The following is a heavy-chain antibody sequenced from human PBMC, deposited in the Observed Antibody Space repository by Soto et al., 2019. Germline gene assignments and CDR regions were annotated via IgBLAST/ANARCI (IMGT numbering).Heavy chain of an antibody. D-gene: IGHD3-10*01. Sequence: SQTLSLTCAISGDSVSSNSAAWNWIRQSPSRGLEWLGRTYYRSKWYNDYAVSVNSRITINPDTSKNQFSLQLNSVTPEATAVYYCARVPASRGYFDYWGQGTLVTVSS. J-gene: IGHJ4*02. CDR2: TYYRSKWYN. CDR1: GDSVSSNSAA. CDR3: ARVPASRGYFDY. V-gene: IGHV6-1*01.